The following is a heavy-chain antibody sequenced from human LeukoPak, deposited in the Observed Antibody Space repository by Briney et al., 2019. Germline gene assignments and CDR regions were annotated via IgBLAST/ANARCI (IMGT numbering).Heavy chain of an antibody. J-gene: IGHJ6*02. CDR3: ARGFTVVTALYYYYYGMDV. V-gene: IGHV4-30-4*08. CDR2: IYYSGSA. D-gene: IGHD2-21*02. CDR1: GGSISSGGYY. Sequence: SETLSLTCTVSGGSISSGGYYWSWIRQHPGKGLEWIGYIYYSGSAYYNPSLKSRITISVDTSKNQFSLKLSSVTAADTAVYYCARGFTVVTALYYYYYGMDVWGQGTTVTVSS.